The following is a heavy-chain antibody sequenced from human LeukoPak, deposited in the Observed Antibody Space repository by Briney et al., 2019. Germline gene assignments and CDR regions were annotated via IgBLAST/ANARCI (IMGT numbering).Heavy chain of an antibody. J-gene: IGHJ6*03. V-gene: IGHV3-30*02. D-gene: IGHD3-22*01. CDR3: ARELTNYYDSSGYLFNYYYYMDV. CDR1: GFTFSSYG. Sequence: GGSLRLSCAASGFTFSSYGMHWVRQAPGKGLEWVAFIRYDGSNKDYADSVKGRFTISRDNAKNSLYLQMNSLRAEDTAVYYCARELTNYYDSSGYLFNYYYYMDVWGKGTTVTVSS. CDR2: IRYDGSNK.